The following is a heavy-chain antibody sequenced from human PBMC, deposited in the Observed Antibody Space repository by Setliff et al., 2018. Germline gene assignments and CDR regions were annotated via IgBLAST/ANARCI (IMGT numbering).Heavy chain of an antibody. CDR1: GYTFASYG. V-gene: IGHV1-8*02. CDR3: ARGWRSSSWYAYYYYGMDV. Sequence: ASVKVSCKASGYTFASYGISWVRQAPGQGLEWMGWISAYSGNTGYAQKFQGRVTMTRNTSISTAYMELSSLRSEDTAVYYCARGWRSSSWYAYYYYGMDVWGQGTTVTVSS. CDR2: ISAYSGNT. J-gene: IGHJ6*02. D-gene: IGHD6-13*01.